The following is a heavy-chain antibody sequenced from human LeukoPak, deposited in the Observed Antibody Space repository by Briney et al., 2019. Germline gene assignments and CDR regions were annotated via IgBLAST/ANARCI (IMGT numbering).Heavy chain of an antibody. Sequence: GGSLRLSCAASGFTFSYYSMNWVRQAPGRGLEWVSCISSSSSLIFYSDSVRGRFTISRDNAKNLLYLHMNSLRVEDTAVYYCAKVDRGDYSSSPVPYYNYYMNVWGKATTVTVSS. CDR2: ISSSSSLI. J-gene: IGHJ6*03. CDR3: AKVDRGDYSSSPVPYYNYYMNV. D-gene: IGHD6-13*01. CDR1: GFTFSYYS. V-gene: IGHV3-21*01.